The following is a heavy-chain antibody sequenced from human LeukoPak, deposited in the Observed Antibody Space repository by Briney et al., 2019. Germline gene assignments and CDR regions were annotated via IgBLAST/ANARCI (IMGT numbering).Heavy chain of an antibody. D-gene: IGHD3-22*01. CDR1: GGSFSGYY. Sequence: PSETLSLTCAVYGGSFSGYYWSWIRQPPGKGLEWIGEINHSGSTNYNPSLKSRVTISVDTSKNQFSLKLSSVTAADTAVYYCAGSQGGYWTSFDYWGQGTLVTVSS. CDR3: AGSQGGYWTSFDY. J-gene: IGHJ4*02. V-gene: IGHV4-34*01. CDR2: INHSGST.